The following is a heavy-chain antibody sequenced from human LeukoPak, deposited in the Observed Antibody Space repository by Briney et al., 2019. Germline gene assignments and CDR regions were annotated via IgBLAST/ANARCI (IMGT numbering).Heavy chain of an antibody. CDR3: TTGGTEYQLLSDDY. D-gene: IGHD2-2*01. CDR2: IKSKTDGGTT. CDR1: GFTSSNAW. V-gene: IGHV3-15*01. J-gene: IGHJ4*02. Sequence: GGSLRLSCAASGFTSSNAWMSWVRQAPGKGREWVGRIKSKTDGGTTDYAAPVKGRFTISRDASKNTLYLQTNSLKTEDTAVYYCTTGGTEYQLLSDDYWGQGTLVTVSS.